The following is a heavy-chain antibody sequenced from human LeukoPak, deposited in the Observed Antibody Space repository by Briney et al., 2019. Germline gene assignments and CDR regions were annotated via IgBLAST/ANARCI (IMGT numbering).Heavy chain of an antibody. CDR3: ANHLACGSTSCPPFDD. V-gene: IGHV3-21*01. CDR1: GFTFSSFA. Sequence: GGSLRLSCAAAGFTFSSFAMRWVRLAPGKGLEWDSSISDDSSWIYYADSVEGRFIISRDNAKNSLYLQMNSLRAEDTAVYYCANHLACGSTSCPPFDDWGQGTLVTVSS. J-gene: IGHJ4*02. CDR2: ISDDSSWI. D-gene: IGHD2-2*01.